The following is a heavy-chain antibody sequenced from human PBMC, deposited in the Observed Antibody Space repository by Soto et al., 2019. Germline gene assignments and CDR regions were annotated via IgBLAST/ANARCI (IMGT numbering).Heavy chain of an antibody. J-gene: IGHJ5*01. V-gene: IGHV4-34*02. Sequence: QVQLQQWGAGLLKPSETLSLTCAVYGGSLSVYSWSWIRQPPGKGLEWIGDIDHSGSTNYNPSLKSRLIISVDTSKRHFYLNLTSVTAADTALYYCARRGRYKPMTMVPAFDFWGQGTLVSVSS. CDR2: IDHSGST. CDR3: ARRGRYKPMTMVPAFDF. D-gene: IGHD3-10*01. CDR1: GGSLSVYS.